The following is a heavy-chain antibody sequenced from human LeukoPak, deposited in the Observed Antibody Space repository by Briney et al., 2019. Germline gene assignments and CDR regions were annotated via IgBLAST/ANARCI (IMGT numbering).Heavy chain of an antibody. J-gene: IGHJ4*02. D-gene: IGHD3/OR15-3a*01. CDR2: IYYSGST. V-gene: IGHV4-31*03. CDR1: GGSISSGGYY. Sequence: SETLSLTCTVSGGSISSGGYYWSWIRQHPGTGLEWIGYIYYSGSTYYNPSLKSRVTISVDTSKNQFSLKLSSVTAADTAVYYCARWAVRDEFCDYWGQGTLVTVSS. CDR3: ARWAVRDEFCDY.